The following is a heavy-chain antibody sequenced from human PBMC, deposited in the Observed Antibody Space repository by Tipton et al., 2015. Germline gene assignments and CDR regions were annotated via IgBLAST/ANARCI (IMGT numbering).Heavy chain of an antibody. D-gene: IGHD3-10*01. Sequence: QSGAEVKKPGSSVKVSCKTSGGDFYRYGLSWIRQAPGQGLEWLGAIVDLFDEVNYARKFQGRLNITADASTGTVYLEMSSLRSDDTAVYYCASGDFLVRPDSSHLYYGLDVWGQGTAVTVSS. J-gene: IGHJ6*02. V-gene: IGHV1-69*01. CDR2: IVDLFDEV. CDR1: GGDFYRYG. CDR3: ASGDFLVRPDSSHLYYGLDV.